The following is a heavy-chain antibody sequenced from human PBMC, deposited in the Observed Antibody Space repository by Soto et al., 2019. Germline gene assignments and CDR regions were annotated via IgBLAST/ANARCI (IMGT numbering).Heavy chain of an antibody. CDR3: GIPYSSGPDALDG. CDR2: VYSGGST. V-gene: IGHV3-66*01. Sequence: GGXLRLSCAASGFSVNNYYMTWVRQAPGKGLEWVSIVYSGGSTYYADSVKGRFTISRDNSKNTLYLQMSSLRAEDTAVYYCGIPYSSGPDALDGWGQGTMVTVAS. CDR1: GFSVNNYY. D-gene: IGHD6-19*01. J-gene: IGHJ3*01.